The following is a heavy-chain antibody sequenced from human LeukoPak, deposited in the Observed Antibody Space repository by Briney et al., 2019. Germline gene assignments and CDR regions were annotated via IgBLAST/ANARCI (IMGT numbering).Heavy chain of an antibody. J-gene: IGHJ4*02. CDR1: GVTFSRYS. Sequence: GGSLRLSCAASGVTFSRYSMNWVRQTPGKGLEWVSYISSGSGTIYYADSVKSRFTISRDNAKNPLYLQMNSLRDEDTAVYYRARDRPLDYWGQGTLVTVSS. CDR2: ISSGSGTI. V-gene: IGHV3-48*02. CDR3: ARDRPLDY.